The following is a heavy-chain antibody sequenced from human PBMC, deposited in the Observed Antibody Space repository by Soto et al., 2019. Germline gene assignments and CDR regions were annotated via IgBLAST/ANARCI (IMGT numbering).Heavy chain of an antibody. CDR3: ARDRGYCSGGSCYYYGVDV. CDR2: IIPIFGTA. D-gene: IGHD2-15*01. Sequence: QVQLVQSGAEVKKPGSSVKVSCKASGGTFSSYAISWVRQAPGQGLEWMGGIIPIFGTANYAQKFQGRVTITADESTSTAYMELSSLRSEDTAVYYCARDRGYCSGGSCYYYGVDVWGQGTTVTVSS. V-gene: IGHV1-69*01. J-gene: IGHJ6*02. CDR1: GGTFSSYA.